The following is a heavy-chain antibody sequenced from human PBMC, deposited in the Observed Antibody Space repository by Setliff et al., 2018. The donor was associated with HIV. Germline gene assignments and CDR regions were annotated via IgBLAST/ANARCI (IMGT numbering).Heavy chain of an antibody. CDR2: INHTGST. Sequence: SETLSLTCSVSGISINGYYWSWIRQPPGKGLEWIGEINHTGSTNYNPSLESRVTISVDTSKNQFSLKLSSVTAADTAVYYCARDRSNWNYGKNYMDVWGKGTTVTVSS. V-gene: IGHV4-34*01. D-gene: IGHD1-7*01. CDR1: GISINGYY. CDR3: ARDRSNWNYGKNYMDV. J-gene: IGHJ6*03.